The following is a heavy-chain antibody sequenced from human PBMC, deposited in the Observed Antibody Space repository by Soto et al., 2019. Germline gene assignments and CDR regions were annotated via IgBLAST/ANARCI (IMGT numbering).Heavy chain of an antibody. Sequence: SETLSLTCTVSGGSISNYYWSWIRQPPGKGLEWIGYIHYSWNTKYNPSLKSRVTISADTSKDQFSLKLTSVTAADTAVYYCARGHYDFWGGYFATIDYWGQGTLVTVSS. D-gene: IGHD3-3*01. CDR1: GGSISNYY. J-gene: IGHJ4*02. V-gene: IGHV4-59*08. CDR2: IHYSWNT. CDR3: ARGHYDFWGGYFATIDY.